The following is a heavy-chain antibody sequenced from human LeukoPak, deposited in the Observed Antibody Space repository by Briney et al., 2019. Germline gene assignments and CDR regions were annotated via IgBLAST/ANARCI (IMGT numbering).Heavy chain of an antibody. CDR1: GGSTSSYY. D-gene: IGHD3-22*01. J-gene: IGHJ6*02. CDR3: ARDRGGNYYDYYYGMDV. V-gene: IGHV4-59*12. Sequence: SETLSLTCTVSGGSTSSYYWSWIRQPPGKGLEWVGYIYYSGSTNYNPSLKSRVTISVDTSKNQFSLKLSSVTAADTAVYYCARDRGGNYYDYYYGMDVWGQGTTVTVSS. CDR2: IYYSGST.